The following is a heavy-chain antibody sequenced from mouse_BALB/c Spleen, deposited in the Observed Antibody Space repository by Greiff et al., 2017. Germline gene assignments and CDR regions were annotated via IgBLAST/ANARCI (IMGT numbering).Heavy chain of an antibody. CDR3: ARGSRSYVDFDY. D-gene: IGHD1-1*01. J-gene: IGHJ2*01. V-gene: IGHV1S137*01. Sequence: QVQLQQSGAELVRPGVSVKISCKGSGYTFTDYAMHWVKQSHAKSLEWIGVISTYYGDASYNQKFKGKATMTVDKSSSTAYMELARLTSEDSAIYYCARGSRSYVDFDYWGQGTTLTVSS. CDR1: GYTFTDYA. CDR2: ISTYYGDA.